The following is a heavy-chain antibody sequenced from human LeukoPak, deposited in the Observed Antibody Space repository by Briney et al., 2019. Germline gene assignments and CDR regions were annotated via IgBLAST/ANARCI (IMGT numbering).Heavy chain of an antibody. V-gene: IGHV4-59*01. CDR3: ARSSYYGDYGFDY. Sequence: SETLSLTCTVSDGSISNYYWTWIRQPPGKGLEWIAYMYYNGRTKYNPSLKSRVTISLDTSKNQFSLRLSSVTVADTAVYYCARSSYYGDYGFDYWGQGTLVTVSP. D-gene: IGHD4-17*01. CDR2: MYYNGRT. J-gene: IGHJ4*02. CDR1: DGSISNYY.